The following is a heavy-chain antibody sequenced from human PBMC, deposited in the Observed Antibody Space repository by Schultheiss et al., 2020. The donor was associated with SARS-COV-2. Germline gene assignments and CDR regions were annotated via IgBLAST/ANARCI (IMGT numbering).Heavy chain of an antibody. V-gene: IGHV4-31*03. Sequence: SETLSLTCTVSGGSISSGGYYWSWIRQPPGKGLEWIGYIYYSGSTYYNPSLKSRVTISVDTSKNQFSLQLNSVTPEDTAVYYCAREYCSSTSCYLDAFDIWGQGTMVTVSS. CDR3: AREYCSSTSCYLDAFDI. D-gene: IGHD2-2*01. CDR2: IYYSGST. J-gene: IGHJ3*02. CDR1: GGSISSGGYY.